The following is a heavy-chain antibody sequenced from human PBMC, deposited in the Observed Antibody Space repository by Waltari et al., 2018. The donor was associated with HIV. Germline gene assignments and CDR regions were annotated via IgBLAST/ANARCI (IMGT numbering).Heavy chain of an antibody. CDR1: FSRAW. CDR2: IKSKTDGGTT. J-gene: IGHJ6*02. Sequence: FSRAWMTWVRQAPGKGLEWLGRIKSKTDGGTTDYAAPVKGRFIMSRDDSKNTLFLQMNSLKIDDTARYYCSTPGMASIADYYYAMDVWGQGTTVTVSS. V-gene: IGHV3-15*01. D-gene: IGHD3-10*01. CDR3: STPGMASIADYYYAMDV.